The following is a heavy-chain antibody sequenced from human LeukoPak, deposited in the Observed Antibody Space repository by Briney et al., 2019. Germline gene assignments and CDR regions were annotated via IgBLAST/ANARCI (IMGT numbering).Heavy chain of an antibody. J-gene: IGHJ4*02. CDR2: IYYSGST. CDR3: ASLGYCSSTSCYVFAY. V-gene: IGHV4-39*01. CDR1: GGSISSSSYC. Sequence: SETLSLTCTVSGGSISSSSYCWGWIRQPPGKGLEWIGSIYYSGSTYYNPSLKSRVTISVDTSKNQFSLKLSSVTAADTAVYYCASLGYCSSTSCYVFAYWGQGTLVTVSS. D-gene: IGHD2-2*01.